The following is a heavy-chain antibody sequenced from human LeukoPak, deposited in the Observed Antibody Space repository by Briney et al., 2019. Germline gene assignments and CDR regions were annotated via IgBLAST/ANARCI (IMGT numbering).Heavy chain of an antibody. CDR1: GFSLSTREIR. V-gene: IGHV2-70*04. CDR3: ARSGELAANFDY. J-gene: IGHJ4*02. CDR2: IEWDDDK. D-gene: IGHD3-10*01. Sequence: SGPTLVNPTQTLTLTCTFSGFSLSTREIRVSWIRQPPGKALEWLARIEWDDDKFYSTSLKTRLTISTDTTKNPVVLTMTNMDPVDTATYYCARSGELAANFDYWGQGTLVTVSS.